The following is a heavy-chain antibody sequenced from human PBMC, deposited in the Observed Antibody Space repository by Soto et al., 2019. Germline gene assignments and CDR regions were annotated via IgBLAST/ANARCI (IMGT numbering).Heavy chain of an antibody. J-gene: IGHJ5*02. V-gene: IGHV4-31*03. Sequence: SETLSLTCTVSGDSISSGGYYWSWIRQHPGKGLQWIGYINYSGSTFHNLSLKGRVIISVDTSENQFSLELSSVTAADTAVYYCARGPTTTESCFDPWGQGILVTVSS. CDR1: GDSISSGGYY. D-gene: IGHD1-1*01. CDR3: ARGPTTTESCFDP. CDR2: INYSGST.